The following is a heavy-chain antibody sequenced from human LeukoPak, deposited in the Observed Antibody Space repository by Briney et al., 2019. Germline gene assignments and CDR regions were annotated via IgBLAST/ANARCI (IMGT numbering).Heavy chain of an antibody. V-gene: IGHV3-23*01. Sequence: GGSLRLSCAASGFTFGSYAMYWVRQALGKGLEWVAGIFGSGGSAHYADSAKGRFTISRDNSKNTVYLQINSLRAEDTAVYYCGKTTTGYSSGQKPAWPVDYWGQGTLVTVSS. J-gene: IGHJ4*02. CDR3: GKTTTGYSSGQKPAWPVDY. CDR2: IFGSGGSA. CDR1: GFTFGSYA. D-gene: IGHD6-19*01.